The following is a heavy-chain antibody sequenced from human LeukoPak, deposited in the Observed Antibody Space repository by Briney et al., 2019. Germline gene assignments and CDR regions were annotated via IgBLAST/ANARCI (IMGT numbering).Heavy chain of an antibody. CDR2: IYYSGST. Sequence: SETLSLTCIIYGYSSTSDSYYGGWVRQPPGKGLEWIRNIYYSGSTYYNPSLKSRVTMSVDTSKNQFFLKLSSVTAADTAVYYCARGRPFGGGFHLDYWGQGTLVTVSA. D-gene: IGHD1-26*01. J-gene: IGHJ4*02. CDR1: GYSSTSDSYY. CDR3: ARGRPFGGGFHLDY. V-gene: IGHV4-39*02.